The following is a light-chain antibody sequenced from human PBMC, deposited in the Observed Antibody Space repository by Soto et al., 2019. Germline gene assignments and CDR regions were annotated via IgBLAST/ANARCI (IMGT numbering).Light chain of an antibody. CDR2: AAS. Sequence: DVHMTLSPSSLSASVGNSVTIVCRASQSISSYLNWYQQKPGKAPKLLIYAASSLQSGVPSRFSGSGSGTDFTLTISSLQTEDFATYYCQQSYSTPITFGQGTRLEIK. J-gene: IGKJ5*01. CDR1: QSISSY. V-gene: IGKV1-39*01. CDR3: QQSYSTPIT.